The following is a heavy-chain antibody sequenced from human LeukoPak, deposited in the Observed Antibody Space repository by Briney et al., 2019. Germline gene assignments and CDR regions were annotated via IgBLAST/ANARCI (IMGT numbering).Heavy chain of an antibody. D-gene: IGHD3-22*01. V-gene: IGHV1-2*02. Sequence: ASVKVSCKASGGTFSSYAISWVRQAPGQGLEWMGWINPNSGGTNYAQKFQGRVTMTRDTSISTAYMELSRLRSDDTAVYYCARKPYYYDSSGYRYYYGMDVWGQGTTVTVSS. CDR3: ARKPYYYDSSGYRYYYGMDV. CDR2: INPNSGGT. CDR1: GGTFSSYA. J-gene: IGHJ6*02.